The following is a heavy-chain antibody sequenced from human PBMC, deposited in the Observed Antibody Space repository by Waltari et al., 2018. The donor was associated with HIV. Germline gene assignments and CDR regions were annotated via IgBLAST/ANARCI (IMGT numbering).Heavy chain of an antibody. Sequence: QVQLVQSGAEVKQPGASVKVSCKVSGHTLSELSMHWVRQVPGKGLEWMGNFDPEDDETIYAQKFKGRVTMTEDTSSDTAYMELSSLTSGDTAVYYCATDFSGMVRAYSYYSLDVWGQGTTVTVSS. CDR2: FDPEDDET. D-gene: IGHD3-10*01. CDR3: ATDFSGMVRAYSYYSLDV. V-gene: IGHV1-24*01. J-gene: IGHJ6*02. CDR1: GHTLSELS.